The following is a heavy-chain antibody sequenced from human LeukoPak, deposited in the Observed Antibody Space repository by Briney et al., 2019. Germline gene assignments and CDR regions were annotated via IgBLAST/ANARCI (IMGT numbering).Heavy chain of an antibody. V-gene: IGHV4-59*12. Sequence: SETLSLTCTVSGGSISSYYWSWIRQPPGKGLEWIGYIYHSGSTYYNPSLKSRVTISVDRSKNQFSLKLSSVTAADTAVYYCARVRGWFDPWGQGTLVTVSS. CDR1: GGSISSYY. J-gene: IGHJ5*02. CDR2: IYHSGST. CDR3: ARVRGWFDP.